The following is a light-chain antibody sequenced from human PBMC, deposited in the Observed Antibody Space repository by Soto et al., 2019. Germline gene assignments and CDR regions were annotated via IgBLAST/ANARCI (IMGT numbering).Light chain of an antibody. CDR1: QSVSSNY. V-gene: IGKV3-20*01. CDR3: QHYGRSPPSWT. J-gene: IGKJ1*01. CDR2: DAS. Sequence: EIVLTQSPGTLSLSPGERATLSCRASQSVSSNYLPWYQQKPGQPPRLLISDASSRATGIPDRFSGSGSGTDFTLTISSLEPEDFAVYYCQHYGRSPPSWTFGQGTKVEIK.